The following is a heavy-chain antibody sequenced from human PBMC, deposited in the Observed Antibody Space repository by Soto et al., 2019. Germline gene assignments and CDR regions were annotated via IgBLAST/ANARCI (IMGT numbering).Heavy chain of an antibody. CDR1: GGTFSSYT. CDR3: ASRN. CDR2: IIPFLGIA. J-gene: IGHJ1*01. Sequence: QVQLVQSGAQVKKPGSSVKACRKASGGTFSSYTKRWVRQAPGQGLVWMGRIIPFLGIANYVEKFQGRVTMTADKSTSTAYMELGSPISVDTAVYYCASRNWGQGTLVTLSS. V-gene: IGHV1-69*02.